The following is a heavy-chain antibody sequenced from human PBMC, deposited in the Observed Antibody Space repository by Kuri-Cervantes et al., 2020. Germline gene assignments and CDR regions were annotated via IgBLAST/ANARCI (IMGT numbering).Heavy chain of an antibody. CDR1: GFSLSTSGVG. V-gene: IGHV2-5*02. CDR3: AHSVPLAVTGPPGNWFDP. Sequence: SGPTLVKPTQTLTLTCSFSGFSLSTSGVGVGWIRQPPGKALEWLALIYWDDEKRYSPSLQSSLTITKDTSKNQVVLTMTNMDPVDTATYYCAHSVPLAVTGPPGNWFDPWGQGTLVTVSS. J-gene: IGHJ5*02. CDR2: IYWDDEK. D-gene: IGHD6-19*01.